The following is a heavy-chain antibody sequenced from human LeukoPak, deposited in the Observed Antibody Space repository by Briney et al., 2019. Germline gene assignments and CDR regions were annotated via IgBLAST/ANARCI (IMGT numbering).Heavy chain of an antibody. J-gene: IGHJ5*02. V-gene: IGHV3-15*01. CDR2: SKTDGGTT. CDR1: GFTFSNAW. CDR3: TTWKYYDILTGLNWFDP. D-gene: IGHD3-9*01. Sequence: GGSLRLSCAASGFTFSNAWMKSKTDGGTTDYAAPVKGRFTISRDDSKNTLYLQMNSLETEDTAVYYCTTWKYYDILTGLNWFDPWGQGTLVTVSS.